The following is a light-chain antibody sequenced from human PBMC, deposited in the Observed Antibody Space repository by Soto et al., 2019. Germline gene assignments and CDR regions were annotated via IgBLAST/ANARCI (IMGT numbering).Light chain of an antibody. CDR2: GAS. Sequence: EIVMTQSPATLSVSPGERATLYCRASQSVSSNLAWYQQKPGQAPRLLIYGASTRATGLPARFSGRGSGTEFTLTISSLQSEDFAVYYCQQYNNWPQTFGQGTKV. CDR3: QQYNNWPQT. J-gene: IGKJ1*01. V-gene: IGKV3-15*01. CDR1: QSVSSN.